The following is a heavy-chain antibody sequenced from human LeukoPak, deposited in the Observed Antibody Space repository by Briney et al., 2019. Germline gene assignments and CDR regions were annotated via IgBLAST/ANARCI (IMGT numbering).Heavy chain of an antibody. V-gene: IGHV1-18*01. Sequence: ASVKVSCKASGYTFTSYGISWVRQAPGQGPEWMGWISAYNGNTNYAQKLQGRVTMTTDTSTSTAYMELRSLRSDDTAVYYCARGIAATSYYYYGMDVWGQGTTVTVSS. CDR2: ISAYNGNT. CDR1: GYTFTSYG. J-gene: IGHJ6*02. CDR3: ARGIAATSYYYYGMDV. D-gene: IGHD6-13*01.